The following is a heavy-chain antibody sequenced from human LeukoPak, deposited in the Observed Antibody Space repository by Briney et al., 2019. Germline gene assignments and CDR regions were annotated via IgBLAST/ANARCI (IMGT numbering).Heavy chain of an antibody. Sequence: GGSLRLSCAASGFTFSNYYMHWGRQAPGKGLEWVAVISDDGNRKYYADSVQGRFTISRDNSKNTLYLQMNSLRAEDTAVYYCARSRWVRGYYFDYWGQGTLVTVSS. CDR1: GFTFSNYY. J-gene: IGHJ4*02. D-gene: IGHD5-12*01. CDR3: ARSRWVRGYYFDY. V-gene: IGHV3-30*14. CDR2: ISDDGNRK.